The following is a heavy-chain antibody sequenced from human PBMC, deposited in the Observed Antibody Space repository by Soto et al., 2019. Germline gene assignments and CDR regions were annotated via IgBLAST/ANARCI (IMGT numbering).Heavy chain of an antibody. Sequence: PVGSLRLSCAASVFTFSSYAMSWVRHSPGKGLEWVSAISGSGGSTYYADSVKGRFTISRDNSKNTLYLQMNSLRAEDTAVYYCAKGTMIVVAAFDYWGQGTLVTVSS. CDR2: ISGSGGST. D-gene: IGHD3-22*01. CDR3: AKGTMIVVAAFDY. V-gene: IGHV3-23*01. J-gene: IGHJ4*02. CDR1: VFTFSSYA.